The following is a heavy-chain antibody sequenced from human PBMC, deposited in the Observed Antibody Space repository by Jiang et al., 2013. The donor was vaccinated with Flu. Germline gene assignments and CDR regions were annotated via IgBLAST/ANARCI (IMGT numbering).Heavy chain of an antibody. CDR2: INPSGGST. V-gene: IGHV1-46*03. CDR3: AREVALHDAFDI. D-gene: IGHD2-15*01. Sequence: ASVKVPARHLDTPSPATICTGCDRPLDKGVEWMGIINPSGGSTSYAQKFQGRVTMTRDTSTSTVYMELSSLRSEDTAVYYCAREVALHDAFDIWGQGTMVTVSS. CDR1: DTPSPAT. J-gene: IGHJ3*02.